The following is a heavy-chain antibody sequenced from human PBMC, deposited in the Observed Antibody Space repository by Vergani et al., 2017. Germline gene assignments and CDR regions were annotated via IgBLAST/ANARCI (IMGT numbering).Heavy chain of an antibody. V-gene: IGHV1-69-2*01. CDR3: ATPQTVTTGGMEV. CDR2: VYPEDGET. D-gene: IGHD4-17*01. Sequence: EVQLVQSGAEVKKPGATMKISRKVSGYTFTDHYMHWVKQAPGKGLEWMGLVYPEDGETIYAEKFKGRVTIAADTSTDTAHLELSSLRSEDTAVYYCATPQTVTTGGMEVWGEGTTVIVSS. J-gene: IGHJ6*04. CDR1: GYTFTDHY.